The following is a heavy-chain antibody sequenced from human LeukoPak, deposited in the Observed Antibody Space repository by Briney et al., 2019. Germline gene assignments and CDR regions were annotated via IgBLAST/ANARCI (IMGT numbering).Heavy chain of an antibody. V-gene: IGHV4-34*01. CDR3: ARGKGVVVPAAIRYYYYGMDV. J-gene: IGHJ6*04. CDR1: FSSYS. D-gene: IGHD2-2*02. Sequence: FSSYSRNWVRKAPGKGLEWIGEINHSGSTNYNPSLKSRVTISVDTSKSQFSLKLSSVTAADTAVYYCARGKGVVVPAAIRYYYYGMDVWGKGTTVTVSS. CDR2: INHSGST.